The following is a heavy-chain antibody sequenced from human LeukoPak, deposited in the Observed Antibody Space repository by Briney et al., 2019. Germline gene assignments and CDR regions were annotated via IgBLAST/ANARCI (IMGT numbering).Heavy chain of an antibody. V-gene: IGHV4-39*01. J-gene: IGHJ6*02. Sequence: SETLSLTCTVSGGSISSSSYYWGWIRQPPGKGLEWIGSIYYSGSTYYNPSLKSRVTISVDTSKNQFSLKLSSVTAADTAVYYCATHARRYYYYYGMDVWGQGTTVTVSS. CDR2: IYYSGST. CDR3: ATHARRYYYYYGMDV. CDR1: GGSISSSSYY.